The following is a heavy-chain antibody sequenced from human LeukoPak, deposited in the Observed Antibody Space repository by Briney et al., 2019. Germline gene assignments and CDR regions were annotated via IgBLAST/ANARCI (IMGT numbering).Heavy chain of an antibody. CDR1: GFTFSSYG. J-gene: IGHJ4*02. D-gene: IGHD3-10*01. V-gene: IGHV3-30*02. CDR3: AKLSGLLWFGELSY. Sequence: GGSLRLSCAASGFTFSSYGMHWVRQAPGKGLEWVAFIRYDGGNKYYADSVKGRFTISRDNSKNTLYLQMNSLRAEDTAVYYCAKLSGLLWFGELSYWGQGTLVTVSS. CDR2: IRYDGGNK.